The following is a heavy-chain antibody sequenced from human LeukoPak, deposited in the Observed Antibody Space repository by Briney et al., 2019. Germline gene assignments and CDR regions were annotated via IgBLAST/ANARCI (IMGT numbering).Heavy chain of an antibody. CDR3: ARLLGTGFGKYYFDY. D-gene: IGHD3-9*01. Sequence: PGGSLRLSCVASRFTFSDYNMEWVRQAPGKGMEWVSSIGTSDRYIYYADSVRGRFTISRDNAKNSLFLQMDSLRAEDTAIYYCARLLGTGFGKYYFDYWGQGTLVTVSS. V-gene: IGHV3-21*01. CDR2: IGTSDRYI. CDR1: RFTFSDYN. J-gene: IGHJ4*02.